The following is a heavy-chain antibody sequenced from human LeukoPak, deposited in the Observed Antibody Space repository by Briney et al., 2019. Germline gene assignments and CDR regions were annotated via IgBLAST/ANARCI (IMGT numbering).Heavy chain of an antibody. CDR1: GFTFNSYA. J-gene: IGHJ5*02. V-gene: IGHV3-30-3*01. D-gene: IGHD3-10*01. CDR3: PVLLWFGEPTVP. CDR2: ISYDGSNK. Sequence: PGGSLRLSCAASGFTFNSYAMHWVRQAPGKGLEWVAVISYDGSNKYYADSVKGRFTISRDNSKNTLYLQMNSLRAEDTAEYYCPVLLWFGEPTVPWGQGTLVTVSS.